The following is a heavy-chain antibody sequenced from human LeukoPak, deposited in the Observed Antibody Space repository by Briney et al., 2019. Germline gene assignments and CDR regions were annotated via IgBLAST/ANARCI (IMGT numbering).Heavy chain of an antibody. CDR2: ISAYIGNT. J-gene: IGHJ4*02. CDR1: GYTFTSYG. CDR3: ARDWSGPFGVVTPFEPTFDY. V-gene: IGHV1-18*01. Sequence: ASVKVSCKASGYTFTSYGIGWVRQAPGQGLEWMGWISAYIGNTNYAQKLQGRVTMTTDTSTSTAYMELRSLRSDDTAVYYCARDWSGPFGVVTPFEPTFDYWGQGTLVTVSS. D-gene: IGHD3-3*01.